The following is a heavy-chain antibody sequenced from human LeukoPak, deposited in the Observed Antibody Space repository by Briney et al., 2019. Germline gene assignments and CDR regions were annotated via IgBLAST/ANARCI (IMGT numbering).Heavy chain of an antibody. D-gene: IGHD3-22*01. CDR2: ISSSGSSI. CDR3: GSLDSREDSSSRWGPLDI. V-gene: IGHV3-21*01. CDR1: GFTFSYYS. J-gene: IGHJ3*02. Sequence: GGSLRLSCAASGFTFSYYSMNWVRQAPGKGLEWVSTISSSGSSIFYAASVKGRFTISRDSARNSLYLQMNTLRAEDTAVYYCGSLDSREDSSSRWGPLDIWGQGTMVTVSS.